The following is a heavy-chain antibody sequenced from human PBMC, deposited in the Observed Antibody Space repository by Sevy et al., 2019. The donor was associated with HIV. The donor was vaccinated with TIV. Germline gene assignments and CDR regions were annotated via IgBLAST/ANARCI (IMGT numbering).Heavy chain of an antibody. J-gene: IGHJ6*02. CDR1: GFTFSSYS. CDR3: ARLDYGDYVLLSADYYYYGMDV. V-gene: IGHV3-21*01. D-gene: IGHD4-17*01. CDR2: ISSGSSHI. Sequence: GGSLRLSCAASGFTFSSYSMNWVRQAPGKGLEWVSSISSGSSHIYYADSVKGRFTISRDNAKNSLYLQMNSLRAEDTAVYYCARLDYGDYVLLSADYYYYGMDVWGQGTTVTVSS.